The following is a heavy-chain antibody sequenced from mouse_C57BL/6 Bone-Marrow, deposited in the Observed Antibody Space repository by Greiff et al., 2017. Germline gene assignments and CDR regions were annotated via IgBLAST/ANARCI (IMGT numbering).Heavy chain of an antibody. Sequence: VQLQQPGAELVKPGASVKLSCKASGYTFTSYWMQWVKQRPGQGLEWIGAIDPSDCSTNYHQTFKGQATLTVDTSSSTAYMQLSSLTSEDSAVDYCARENCDGRSRYYFDYWGQGTTLTVSS. CDR2: IDPSDCST. J-gene: IGHJ2*01. CDR3: ARENCDGRSRYYFDY. V-gene: IGHV1-50*01. D-gene: IGHD1-1*01. CDR1: GYTFTSYW.